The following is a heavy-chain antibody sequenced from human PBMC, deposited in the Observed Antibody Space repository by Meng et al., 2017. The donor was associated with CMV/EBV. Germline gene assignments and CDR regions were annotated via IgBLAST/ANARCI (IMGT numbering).Heavy chain of an antibody. Sequence: SETLSLTCTVSGGSISSYYWSWIRQPPGKGLEWIGYIYYSGSTNYNPSLKSRVTISVDTSKNQFSLKLSSVTAADTAVYYCARTNYYDSSGYSGGYYYYGTDVWGQGTTVTVSS. CDR2: IYYSGST. V-gene: IGHV4-59*01. D-gene: IGHD3-22*01. CDR1: GGSISSYY. CDR3: ARTNYYDSSGYSGGYYYYGTDV. J-gene: IGHJ6*02.